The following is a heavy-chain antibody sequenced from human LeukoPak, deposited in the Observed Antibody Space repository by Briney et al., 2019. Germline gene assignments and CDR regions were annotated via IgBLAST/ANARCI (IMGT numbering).Heavy chain of an antibody. CDR3: ARDCGGDCYSGTFDY. Sequence: PGRSLRLSCAASGFTFSNYAMHWVRQAPGKGLEWVAFISYAGNNKNYADSVKGRFTISRDNSKNTLYVQMNSLRAEDTAVYYRARDCGGDCYSGTFDYWGQGTLVTVSS. CDR1: GFTFSNYA. J-gene: IGHJ4*02. V-gene: IGHV3-30*01. CDR2: ISYAGNNK. D-gene: IGHD2-21*02.